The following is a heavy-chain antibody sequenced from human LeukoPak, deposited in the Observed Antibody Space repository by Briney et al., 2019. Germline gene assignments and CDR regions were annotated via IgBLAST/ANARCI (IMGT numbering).Heavy chain of an antibody. CDR1: GFTFSSYA. Sequence: PGGSLRLSCAASGFTFSSYAMSWVRQAPGKGLEWVSAISGSGASTYYADSVKGRFTISRDNSKNTLYLHMNSLRAEDTAVYYCAKETYDSSGYTFDYWGQGTLVTVSS. J-gene: IGHJ4*02. CDR3: AKETYDSSGYTFDY. V-gene: IGHV3-23*01. CDR2: ISGSGAST. D-gene: IGHD3-22*01.